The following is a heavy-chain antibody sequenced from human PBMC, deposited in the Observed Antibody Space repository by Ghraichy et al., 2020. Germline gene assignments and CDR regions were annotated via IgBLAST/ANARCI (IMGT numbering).Heavy chain of an antibody. CDR3: AREMGYSSSWYH. D-gene: IGHD6-13*01. CDR2: INSDGTRT. Sequence: GESLNISCAASGFTFSSYWMHWVRQAPGTGLVWVSRINSDGTRTSYADSVRGRFTIFRDNAKNTLYLEMNSLRAEDMAVYYCAREMGYSSSWYHWGQGTLVTVSS. J-gene: IGHJ4*02. V-gene: IGHV3-74*01. CDR1: GFTFSSYW.